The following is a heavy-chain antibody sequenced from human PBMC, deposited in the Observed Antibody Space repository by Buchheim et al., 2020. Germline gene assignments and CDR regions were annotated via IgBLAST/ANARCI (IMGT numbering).Heavy chain of an antibody. Sequence: EVQLVESGGGLVQPGGSLRLSCAASGFSFSSHWMSWVRQAPGKGLEWVAHIKQGGSESSYVDSVEGRFTISRDDATNALSLQMNSLRAEDTAVYYCASPLPDNVFWGQGTL. CDR1: GFSFSSHW. CDR2: IKQGGSES. V-gene: IGHV3-7*03. D-gene: IGHD1-14*01. CDR3: ASPLPDNVF. J-gene: IGHJ4*02.